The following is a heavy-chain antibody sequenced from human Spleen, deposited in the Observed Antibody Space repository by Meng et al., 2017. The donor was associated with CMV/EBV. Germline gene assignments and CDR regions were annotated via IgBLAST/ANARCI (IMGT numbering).Heavy chain of an antibody. D-gene: IGHD6-13*01. CDR3: ARGDRGQQLVLRY. CDR1: GASFSGYY. CDR2: VNHSENT. Sequence: SETLSLTCAVYGASFSGYYWTWIRQPPGKGLEWIGEVNHSENTNYNPSLKSRVTISLDTSKNQFSLKLSSVTAADTAVYYCARGDRGQQLVLRYWGQGTLVTVSS. V-gene: IGHV4-34*01. J-gene: IGHJ4*02.